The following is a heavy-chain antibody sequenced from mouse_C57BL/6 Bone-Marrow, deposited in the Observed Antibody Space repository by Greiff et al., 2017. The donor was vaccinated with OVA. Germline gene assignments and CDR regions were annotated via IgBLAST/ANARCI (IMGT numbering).Heavy chain of an antibody. CDR3: ARKGYYGPYYFDY. Sequence: QVQLQQPGAELVRPGTSVKLSCKASGYTFTSYWMHWVKQMPGQGLEWIGVIDPSDSYTNYNQKFKGKATLTVDTSSSTAYMQLSSLTSEDSAVYYCARKGYYGPYYFDYWGQGTTLTVSS. J-gene: IGHJ2*01. V-gene: IGHV1-59*01. D-gene: IGHD1-1*01. CDR2: IDPSDSYT. CDR1: GYTFTSYW.